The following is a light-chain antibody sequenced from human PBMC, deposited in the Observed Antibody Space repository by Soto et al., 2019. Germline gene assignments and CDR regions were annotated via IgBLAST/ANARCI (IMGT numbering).Light chain of an antibody. V-gene: IGLV2-14*01. Sequence: QSVLTQPASVSGSPGQSITISCTGTITDIGAYNYVSRYQQHPGKAPKLLIYGVSSRPSGVSNRFSGSKSGNAAHLTISGLQADGEAEYYCSSYTSSITPYVFGTWTKVTVL. J-gene: IGLJ1*01. CDR1: ITDIGAYNY. CDR3: SSYTSSITPYV. CDR2: GVS.